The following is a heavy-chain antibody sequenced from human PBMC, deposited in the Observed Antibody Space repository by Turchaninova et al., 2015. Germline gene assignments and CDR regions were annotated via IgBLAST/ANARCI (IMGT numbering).Heavy chain of an antibody. J-gene: IGHJ5*02. CDR1: GGSVSGYY. CDR3: AREAAGRDDL. Sequence: QVHLQQWGAGLLKPSETLSLTCAVYGGSVSGYYWSWIRPPPGKGLGWIGEINHVGRPNYNPPLKSRVTMAVDTSKNQFALKLSSVTAADTAVYYCAREAAGRDDLWGRGTLVTVSS. V-gene: IGHV4-34*01. D-gene: IGHD6-13*01. CDR2: INHVGRP.